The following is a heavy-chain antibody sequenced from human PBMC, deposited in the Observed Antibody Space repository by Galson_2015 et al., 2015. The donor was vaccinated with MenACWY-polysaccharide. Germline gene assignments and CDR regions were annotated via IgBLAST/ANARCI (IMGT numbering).Heavy chain of an antibody. CDR3: ARLSGYTYRSPYYSDY. J-gene: IGHJ4*02. CDR2: MSGSGGST. D-gene: IGHD5-12*01. V-gene: IGHV3-23*01. CDR1: GFTFSSYA. Sequence: SLRLSCAAAGFTFSSYAMSWVRQAPGKGLEWVSSMSGSGGSTYYGDSVKSRFTISRDNSKNTLYLQMNSLRAEDTAIYYCARLSGYTYRSPYYSDYWGQGTLVTVSS.